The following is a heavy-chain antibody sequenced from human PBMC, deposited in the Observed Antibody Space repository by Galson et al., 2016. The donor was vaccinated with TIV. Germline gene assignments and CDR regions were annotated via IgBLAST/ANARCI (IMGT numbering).Heavy chain of an antibody. Sequence: SVKVSCKASGDSFSSYTINWVRQAPGQGLEWMGGIVPIVGSISKAQRCQGRLTITADESTSNAYMELTSLTSDDTAVYYCARSGDRGGYMDVWGKGTTVTVSS. D-gene: IGHD3-10*01. CDR2: IVPIVGSI. J-gene: IGHJ6*03. CDR3: ARSGDRGGYMDV. V-gene: IGHV1-69*13. CDR1: GDSFSSYT.